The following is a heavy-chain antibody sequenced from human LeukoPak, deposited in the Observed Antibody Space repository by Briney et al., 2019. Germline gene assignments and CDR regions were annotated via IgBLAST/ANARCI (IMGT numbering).Heavy chain of an antibody. Sequence: SVKVSCKTSGYTFTTYHINWVRQATGQGLEWLGWMNPYSGDRGYAQKFQGRLSITSDTSISTAYMELSSLRSDDTAVYFCARTTSLTASGYDYWGQGTLVTGSS. J-gene: IGHJ4*02. V-gene: IGHV1-8*03. CDR2: MNPYSGDR. CDR1: GYTFTTYH. D-gene: IGHD4-17*01. CDR3: ARTTSLTASGYDY.